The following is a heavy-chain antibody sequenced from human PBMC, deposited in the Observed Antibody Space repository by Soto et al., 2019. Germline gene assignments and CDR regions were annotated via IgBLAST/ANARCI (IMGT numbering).Heavy chain of an antibody. J-gene: IGHJ6*02. V-gene: IGHV2-70*04. CDR1: GFSLSTSGMR. D-gene: IGHD4-17*01. CDR3: ARGGDYAXXXXV. CDR2: IDWDDDK. Sequence: SGPTLVNPTQTLTLTCTFSGFSLSTSGMRVSWIRQPPGKALEWLARIDWDDDKFYSTSLKTRLTISKDTSKNQVVLTMTNMDPVDTATYYCARGGDYAXXXXVWGQGTTVTVSS.